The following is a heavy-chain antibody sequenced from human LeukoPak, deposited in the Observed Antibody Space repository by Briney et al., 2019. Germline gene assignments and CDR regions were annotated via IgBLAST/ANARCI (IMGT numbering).Heavy chain of an antibody. CDR2: IYTSGST. V-gene: IGHV4-4*07. CDR1: GGSISSYY. D-gene: IGHD2-8*01. CDR3: ARGANGWFDP. Sequence: PSETLSLTCTVSGGSISSYYWSWIRRPAGKGLEWIGRIYTSGSTNCNPSLKSRVTISIDKSKSQFSLKLSSVTAADTAVYYCARGANGWFDPWGQGTLVTVSS. J-gene: IGHJ5*02.